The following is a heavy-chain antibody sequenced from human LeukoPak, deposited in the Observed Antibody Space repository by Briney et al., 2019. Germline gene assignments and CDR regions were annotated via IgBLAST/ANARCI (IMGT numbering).Heavy chain of an antibody. CDR2: ISSSGSTI. J-gene: IGHJ4*02. CDR3: AKERWLQFRVIDY. Sequence: PGGSLRLSCAASGFTFSDYYMSWIRQAPGKGLEWVSYISSSGSTIYYADSVKGRFTISRDNSKNTLYLQMNSLRAEDTAVYYCAKERWLQFRVIDYWGQGTLVTVSS. CDR1: GFTFSDYY. V-gene: IGHV3-11*01. D-gene: IGHD5-24*01.